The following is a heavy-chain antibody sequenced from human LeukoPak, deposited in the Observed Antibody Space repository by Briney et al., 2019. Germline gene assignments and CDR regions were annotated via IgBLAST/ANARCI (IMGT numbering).Heavy chain of an antibody. J-gene: IGHJ4*02. D-gene: IGHD1-1*01. CDR1: GFTFSSYA. V-gene: IGHV3-23*01. CDR2: ISGSGGST. CDR3: AKGSPQLEPLSGTPTEY. Sequence: GGSLRLSCAASGFTFSSYAMSWVRQAPGKGLEWVSAISGSGGSTYYADSVKGRFTISRDNSENTLYLQMNSLRAEDTAVYYCAKGSPQLEPLSGTPTEYWGQGTLVTVSS.